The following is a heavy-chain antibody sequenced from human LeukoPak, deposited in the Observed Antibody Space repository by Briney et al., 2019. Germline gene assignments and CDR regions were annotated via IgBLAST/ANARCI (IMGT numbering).Heavy chain of an antibody. J-gene: IGHJ4*02. CDR1: GYTFSGYY. V-gene: IGHV1-2*02. CDR2: INPTSRNT. CDR3: ARWGGHFSD. D-gene: IGHD3-3*01. Sequence: ASVTVSCTASGYTFSGYYIHWVRQAPGQGLEWMGWINPTSRNTNSAPRFQGRITLTSDTSINTAYMELNNVTSDDTATYYCARWGGHFSDWGQGTLVSVSS.